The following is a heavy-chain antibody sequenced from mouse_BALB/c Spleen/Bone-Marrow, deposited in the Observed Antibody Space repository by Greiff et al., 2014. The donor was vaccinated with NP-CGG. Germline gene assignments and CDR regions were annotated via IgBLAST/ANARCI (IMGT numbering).Heavy chain of an antibody. CDR1: GFSLTGYG. J-gene: IGHJ3*01. CDR2: IWGDGST. Sequence: QVQLKESGPGLVAPSQSPSITCTVSGFSLTGYGVNWVRQPPGKGLEWLGMIWGDGSTDYNSALKSRLSISKDNSKSQVFLKMHSLQSDDTARYYCARRGDYGAWFAYWGQGTLVTVSA. CDR3: ARRGDYGAWFAY. D-gene: IGHD1-1*01. V-gene: IGHV2-6-7*01.